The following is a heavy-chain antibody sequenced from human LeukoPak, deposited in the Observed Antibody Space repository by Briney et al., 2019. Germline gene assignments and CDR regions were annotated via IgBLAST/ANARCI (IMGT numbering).Heavy chain of an antibody. CDR3: ARRRTFTIFGVVLDY. J-gene: IGHJ4*02. Sequence: GASVKVSCKASGYTFTSYDINWVRQATGQGLEWMGWMNPNSGNSGYAQKFQGRVTITRNTSISTAYMELSSLRSEDTAVYYCARRRTFTIFGVVLDYWGQGTLVTVSS. V-gene: IGHV1-8*03. CDR2: MNPNSGNS. CDR1: GYTFTSYD. D-gene: IGHD3-3*01.